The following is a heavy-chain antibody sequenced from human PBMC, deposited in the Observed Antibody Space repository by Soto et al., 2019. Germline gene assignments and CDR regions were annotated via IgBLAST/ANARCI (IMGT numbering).Heavy chain of an antibody. V-gene: IGHV3-48*03. CDR3: ARAYSSSYYYYGMDV. CDR2: ISSSGSTI. J-gene: IGHJ6*02. Sequence: HPGGSLRLSCAASGFTLSSYEMNWVRQAPGKGLEWVSYISSSGSTIYYADSVKGRFTISRDNAKNSLYLQMNSLRAEDTAVYYCARAYSSSYYYYGMDVWGQGTTVTVSS. D-gene: IGHD6-13*01. CDR1: GFTLSSYE.